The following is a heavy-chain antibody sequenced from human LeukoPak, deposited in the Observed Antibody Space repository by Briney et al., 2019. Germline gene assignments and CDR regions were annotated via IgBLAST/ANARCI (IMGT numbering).Heavy chain of an antibody. CDR2: ISSTSSYK. CDR1: GFIFTSFD. CDR3: ASSGWYSTPNWFDP. Sequence: GGSLRLSCSASGFIFTSFDMIWIRQSPGKGLEWVSSISSTSSYKYYGDSLKGRFTISRDNAKNSVYLQMESLTVGDTAVYYCASSGWYSTPNWFDPWGQGTLVIVSS. J-gene: IGHJ5*02. D-gene: IGHD6-19*01. V-gene: IGHV3-21*01.